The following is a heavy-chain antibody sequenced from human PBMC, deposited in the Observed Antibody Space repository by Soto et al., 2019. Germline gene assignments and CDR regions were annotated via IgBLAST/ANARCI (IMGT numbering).Heavy chain of an antibody. CDR1: GGSISSGGYY. Sequence: SETLSLTCTVSGGSISSGGYYWSWIRQHPGKGLEWIGYIYYSGSTYYNPSLKSRVTISVDTSKNQFSLKLSSVTAADTAVYYCARISYYYDCSGYPSGGYYYGMDVWGQGTTVTVSS. V-gene: IGHV4-31*03. CDR2: IYYSGST. J-gene: IGHJ6*02. D-gene: IGHD3-22*01. CDR3: ARISYYYDCSGYPSGGYYYGMDV.